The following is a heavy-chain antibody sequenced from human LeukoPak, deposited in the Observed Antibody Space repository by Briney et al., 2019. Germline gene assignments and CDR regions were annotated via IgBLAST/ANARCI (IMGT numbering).Heavy chain of an antibody. J-gene: IGHJ4*02. CDR1: RYTFTTYD. V-gene: IGHV1-2*02. CDR3: ARYSWYLLDY. CDR2: INPNSGGT. D-gene: IGHD6-13*01. Sequence: GASVKVSCKASRYTFTTYDINWVRQAPGQGLEWMGWINPNSGGTNYAQKFQGRVTMTRDTSISTAYMELSRLRSDDTAVYYCARYSWYLLDYWGQGTLVTVSS.